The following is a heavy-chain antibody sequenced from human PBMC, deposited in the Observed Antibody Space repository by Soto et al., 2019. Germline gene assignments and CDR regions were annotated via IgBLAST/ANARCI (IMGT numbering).Heavy chain of an antibody. D-gene: IGHD1-1*01. J-gene: IGHJ6*02. V-gene: IGHV3-30-3*01. CDR2: ISYDGSNK. Sequence: QVQLVESGGGVVQPGRSLRLSCAASGFTFSNYAMHWVRQAPGKGLEWVAVISYDGSNKYYAGSVKGRFTISRENSKNTLNLQMNSLGGDDTAVYYCARARTGFYGMGVWGQGTTVTVSS. CDR1: GFTFSNYA. CDR3: ARARTGFYGMGV.